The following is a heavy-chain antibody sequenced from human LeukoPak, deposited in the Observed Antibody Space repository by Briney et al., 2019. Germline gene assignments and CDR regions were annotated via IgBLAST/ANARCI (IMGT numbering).Heavy chain of an antibody. CDR3: ARLPYSTVAFDI. CDR2: IIPILGIA. V-gene: IGHV1-69*04. Sequence: ASVEVSCKASGGTFSSYAISWVRQAPGQGLEWMGRIIPILGIANYAQKFQGRVTITADKSTSTAYMEPSSLRSEDTAVYYCARLPYSTVAFDIWGQGTMVTVSS. CDR1: GGTFSSYA. D-gene: IGHD6-13*01. J-gene: IGHJ3*02.